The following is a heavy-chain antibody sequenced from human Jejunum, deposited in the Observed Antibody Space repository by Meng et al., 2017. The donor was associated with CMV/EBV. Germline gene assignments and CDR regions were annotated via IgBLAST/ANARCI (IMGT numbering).Heavy chain of an antibody. CDR1: GTFRSYP. Sequence: GTFRSYPISWVRQVPGQGLEWMGKIIPIVGATNYAQKFQGRVTITADKSTSIAYMELSSLKSEDTAVYYCAREPTVVSGRPNWFDPWGQGTLVTVSS. CDR2: IIPIVGAT. V-gene: IGHV1-69*08. J-gene: IGHJ5*02. CDR3: AREPTVVSGRPNWFDP. D-gene: IGHD4-23*01.